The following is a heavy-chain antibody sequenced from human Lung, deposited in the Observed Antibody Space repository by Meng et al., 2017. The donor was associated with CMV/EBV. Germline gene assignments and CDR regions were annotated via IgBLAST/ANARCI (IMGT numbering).Heavy chain of an antibody. V-gene: IGHV3-21*01. CDR1: GFTLSSYS. D-gene: IGHD2-2*01. Sequence: VASGFTLSSYSMTWVRQAPGKGPEWVSSITTSSNYIYYADSVKGRFTISRDNAKNSLYLQMNSLRAEDTAIYYCAKYEHMTHANDHWGQGTLVTVSS. CDR3: AKYEHMTHANDH. CDR2: ITTSSNYI. J-gene: IGHJ4*02.